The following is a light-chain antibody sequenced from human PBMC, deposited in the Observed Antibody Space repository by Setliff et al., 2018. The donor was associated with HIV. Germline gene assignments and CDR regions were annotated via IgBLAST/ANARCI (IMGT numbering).Light chain of an antibody. CDR1: SSNIGAGYD. V-gene: IGLV1-40*01. Sequence: QSALAQPPSVSGAPGQRVTISCTGSSSNIGAGYDVHWYQQLPGTAPKILIYGNSNRPSGVPDRFSGSKSGTSASLAITGLQAEDEADYYCQSYDSSLSGSYVFGTGTKSPS. CDR2: GNS. CDR3: QSYDSSLSGSYV. J-gene: IGLJ1*01.